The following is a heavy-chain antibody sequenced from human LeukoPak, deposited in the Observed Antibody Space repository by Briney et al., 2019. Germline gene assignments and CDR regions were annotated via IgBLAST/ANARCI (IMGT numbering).Heavy chain of an antibody. CDR3: VRRDNTGWNYFDH. CDR2: IYYSERT. CDR1: GGSINSHY. D-gene: IGHD6-19*01. V-gene: IGHV4-59*08. J-gene: IGHJ4*02. Sequence: SETLSLTCTVSGGSINSHYWSWIRQPPGKGLQQIGDIYYSERTNYNPSLRSRVTISVDTSKNQLSLKLTSVLAADTAMYYCVRRDNTGWNYFDHWGQGILVTVSS.